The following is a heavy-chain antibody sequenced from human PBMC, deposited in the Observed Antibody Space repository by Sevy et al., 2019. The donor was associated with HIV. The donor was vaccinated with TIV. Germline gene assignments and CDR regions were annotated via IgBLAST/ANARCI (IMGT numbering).Heavy chain of an antibody. CDR3: AGLFYGSADY. Sequence: GGSLRLSCAASGFTFSSYAMHWVRQAPGKGLEWLATINLDGSETFYVDSVKGRFTISRHNPRKSVYLQMTSLSAEDTAVYYCAGLFYGSADYWGQGTLVTVSS. D-gene: IGHD3-10*01. CDR2: INLDGSET. J-gene: IGHJ4*02. CDR1: GFTFSSYA. V-gene: IGHV3-7*01.